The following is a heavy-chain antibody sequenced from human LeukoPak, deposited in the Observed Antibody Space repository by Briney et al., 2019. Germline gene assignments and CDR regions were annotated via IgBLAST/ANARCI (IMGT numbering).Heavy chain of an antibody. Sequence: SETLSLTCAVSADSFSSHYWTWIRQPPGKGLEWIGYISYIGSTNYNPSLKSRVTISIDTSKNQFSLKLSSVTAADTAVYYCARDGYSYQYSMDVWGKGTTVTVSS. CDR1: ADSFSSHY. V-gene: IGHV4-59*11. D-gene: IGHD5-18*01. J-gene: IGHJ6*03. CDR3: ARDGYSYQYSMDV. CDR2: ISYIGST.